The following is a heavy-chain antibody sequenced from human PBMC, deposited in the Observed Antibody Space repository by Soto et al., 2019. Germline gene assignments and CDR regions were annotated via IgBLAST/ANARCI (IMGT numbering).Heavy chain of an antibody. CDR2: IIPIFGTA. D-gene: IGHD3-16*02. CDR1: GGTFSSYA. Sequence: ASVKVSCKVSGGTFSSYAISWVRQAPGQGLEWMGGIIPIFGTANYAQKFQGRVTITADKSTSTAYMELSSLRSEDTAVYYCARDRFDYDYVWGSYRPQHHPIFDYWGKGTPVTVSS. J-gene: IGHJ4*02. V-gene: IGHV1-69*06. CDR3: ARDRFDYDYVWGSYRPQHHPIFDY.